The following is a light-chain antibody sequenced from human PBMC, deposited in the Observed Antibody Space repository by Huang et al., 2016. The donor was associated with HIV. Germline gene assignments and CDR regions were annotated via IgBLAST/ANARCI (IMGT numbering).Light chain of an antibody. CDR1: QGVGNN. CDR3: QQYNEWPRT. CDR2: EAS. J-gene: IGKJ2*01. Sequence: PGERVTLSCRTSQGVGNNLAWYQLKPGQAPRLLIYEASIRATDIPARFSGGGSAIDFTLTISGLRSEDSALYYCQQYNEWPRTFGQGTKVEIK. V-gene: IGKV3-15*01.